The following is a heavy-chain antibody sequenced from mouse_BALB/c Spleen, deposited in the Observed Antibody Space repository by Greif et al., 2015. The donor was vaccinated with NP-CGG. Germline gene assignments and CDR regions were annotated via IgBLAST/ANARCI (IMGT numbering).Heavy chain of an antibody. CDR2: IYPGRGIT. Sequence: QVQLQQSGAELVKPGASVKMSCKASGYTFTSYWINWVKQRPGQGLEWIGGIYPGRGITNYNEKFKSKATLTLDTSSSTAYMQLSSLTSEDSAVYYCSRSPAYLYAMDYWGQGTSVTVSS. CDR3: SRSPAYLYAMDY. V-gene: IGHV1-55*01. D-gene: IGHD5-5*01. J-gene: IGHJ4*01. CDR1: GYTFTSYW.